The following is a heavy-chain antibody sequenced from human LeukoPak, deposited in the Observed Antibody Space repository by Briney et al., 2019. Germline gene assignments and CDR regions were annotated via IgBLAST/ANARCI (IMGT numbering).Heavy chain of an antibody. CDR2: ISGSGGST. CDR1: GFTFSSYA. CDR3: AKSPGGSGIAYGLDV. J-gene: IGHJ6*02. D-gene: IGHD6-13*01. Sequence: GGSLRLSCAASGFTFSSYAMSWVRQAPGKGLEWVSAISGSGGSTYYADSVKGRFTISRDNSKNTLYLQMNSLRAEDTAVYYCAKSPGGSGIAYGLDVWGQGTTVTVSS. V-gene: IGHV3-23*01.